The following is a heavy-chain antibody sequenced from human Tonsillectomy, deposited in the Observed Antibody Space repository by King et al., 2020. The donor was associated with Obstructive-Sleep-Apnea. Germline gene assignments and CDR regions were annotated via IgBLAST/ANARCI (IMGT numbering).Heavy chain of an antibody. J-gene: IGHJ4*02. Sequence: QLVQSGGGLVKPGGSLRLSCAASGFTFSDYYMSWIRQAPGKGLEWGSYISSSGSTIYYADSVKGRFTISRDNAKNSLYLQMNSLRAEDTAVYYCASDILTGSLPAPIWGQGTLVTVSS. CDR3: ASDILTGSLPAPI. CDR2: ISSSGSTI. CDR1: GFTFSDYY. V-gene: IGHV3-11*01. D-gene: IGHD3-9*01.